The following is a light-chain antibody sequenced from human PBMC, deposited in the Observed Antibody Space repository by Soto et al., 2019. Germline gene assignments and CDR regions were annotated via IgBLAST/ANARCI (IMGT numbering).Light chain of an antibody. CDR2: GAS. Sequence: EIVLTQSPGTLSLSPGERATLSCRASQSVASRNLDWYQQKSGQAPRLLIYGASSRAIHTPDRFSGSGSGTDLTLTISGLEPEDFAVYYCQHFGNSLWTFGQGTKVEI. V-gene: IGKV3-20*01. J-gene: IGKJ1*01. CDR3: QHFGNSLWT. CDR1: QSVASRN.